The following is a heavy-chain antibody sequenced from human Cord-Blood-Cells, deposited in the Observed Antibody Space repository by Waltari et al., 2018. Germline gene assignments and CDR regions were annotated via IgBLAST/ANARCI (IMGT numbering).Heavy chain of an antibody. V-gene: IGHV4-34*01. CDR2: INHSGST. J-gene: IGHJ3*02. Sequence: QVQLQQWGAGLLKPSETLSLTCAVYGGSFSGYHWSWIRQPPGKGLEWLGEINHSGSTNYNPSLKSRVTISVDTSKNQFSLKLSSVTAADTAVYYCARSISDFWSGYYFAFDIWGQGTMVTVSS. CDR1: GGSFSGYH. D-gene: IGHD3-3*01. CDR3: ARSISDFWSGYYFAFDI.